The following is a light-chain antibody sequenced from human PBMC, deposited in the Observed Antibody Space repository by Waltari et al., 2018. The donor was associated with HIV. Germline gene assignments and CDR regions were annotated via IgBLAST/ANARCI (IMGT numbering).Light chain of an antibody. Sequence: NFMLTQPHSVSESPGKTVTISCTRSSGSIASNYVQWYQPRPGSAPTTVIYEDNQRPSGVPYRFSGSIDSSSNSASLTISGLKTEDEADYYCQSYDTSNPVVFGGGTKLTVL. CDR2: EDN. CDR1: SGSIASNY. J-gene: IGLJ2*01. V-gene: IGLV6-57*04. CDR3: QSYDTSNPVV.